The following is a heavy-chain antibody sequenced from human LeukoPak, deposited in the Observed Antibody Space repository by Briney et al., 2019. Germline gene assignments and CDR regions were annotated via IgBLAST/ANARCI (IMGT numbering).Heavy chain of an antibody. CDR2: ISWDGGST. V-gene: IGHV3-43*01. D-gene: IGHD1-26*01. J-gene: IGHJ6*03. Sequence: GGSLRLSCAASGFTFDDYTVHWVRHAPGKGLEGVSLISWDGGSTYYADSVKGRFTISRDNSKNSLYLQMNSLRTEDTALYYCAKDSTSKWELNPFYYYYYMDVWGKGTTVTVSS. CDR1: GFTFDDYT. CDR3: AKDSTSKWELNPFYYYYYMDV.